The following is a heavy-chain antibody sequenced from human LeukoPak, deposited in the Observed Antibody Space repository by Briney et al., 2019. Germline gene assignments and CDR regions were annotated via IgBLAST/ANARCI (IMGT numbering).Heavy chain of an antibody. CDR3: ARDPSYYYDSSGTPS. D-gene: IGHD3-22*01. CDR2: ISYDGSNK. J-gene: IGHJ5*02. Sequence: GRSLRLSCAASGFTFSKYAMHWVRQAPGKGLEWVTYISYDGSNKYYADSVKGRFTISRDNSKNTLYLQMNSLRAEDTAVYYCARDPSYYYDSSGTPSWGQGTLVTVSS. V-gene: IGHV3-30-3*01. CDR1: GFTFSKYA.